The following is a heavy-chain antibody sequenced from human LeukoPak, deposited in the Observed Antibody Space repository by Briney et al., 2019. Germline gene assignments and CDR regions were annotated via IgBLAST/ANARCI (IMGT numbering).Heavy chain of an antibody. J-gene: IGHJ3*02. V-gene: IGHV4-34*01. CDR1: GGSFSGYY. CDR2: INHSGST. Sequence: SETLSLTCAVYGGSFSGYYWSWIRQPPGKGLEWIGEINHSGSTNYNPSLKSRVTISVDTSKNQFSLKLSSVTAADTAVYYCARGRGRRITMIVEGVGYAFDIWGQGTMVTVSS. D-gene: IGHD3-22*01. CDR3: ARGRGRRITMIVEGVGYAFDI.